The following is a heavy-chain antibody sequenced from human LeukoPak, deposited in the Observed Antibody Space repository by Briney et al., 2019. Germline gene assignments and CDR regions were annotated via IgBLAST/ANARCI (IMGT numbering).Heavy chain of an antibody. J-gene: IGHJ5*02. V-gene: IGHV4-61*02. CDR1: GGSSSSGSYY. Sequence: SETLSLTCTVSGGSSSSGSYYWSSIRQPAEKGLEWIGRIYTSGSTNYNPSLKSRVTISVDTSKNQFSLKLSSVTAADTAVYYCAREGRRENWFDPWGQGTLVTVSS. CDR3: AREGRRENWFDP. CDR2: IYTSGST.